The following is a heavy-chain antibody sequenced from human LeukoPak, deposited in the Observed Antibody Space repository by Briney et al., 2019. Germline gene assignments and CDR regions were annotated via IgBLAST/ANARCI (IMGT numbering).Heavy chain of an antibody. D-gene: IGHD6-6*01. V-gene: IGHV4-31*03. CDR1: GGSISSSSYY. CDR3: ARVYSSSSSYFDY. Sequence: SETLSLTCTVSGGSISSSSYYWGWIRQPPGKGLEWIGYIYYSGSTYYNPSLKSRVTISVDTSKNQFSLKLSSVTAADTAVYYCARVYSSSSSYFDYWGQGTLVTVSS. CDR2: IYYSGST. J-gene: IGHJ4*02.